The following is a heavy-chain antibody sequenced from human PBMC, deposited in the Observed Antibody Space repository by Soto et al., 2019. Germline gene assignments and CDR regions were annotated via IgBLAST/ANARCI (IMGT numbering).Heavy chain of an antibody. CDR3: ARLVYDTRLNYMYFDF. Sequence: SETLSLSCAVSVVSISSGNWWTCVRQSPQRGLEYIGEIFHDGTANYYPSFERRVAISVDTSKNQFSLKLTSVTAADTAIYFCARLVYDTRLNYMYFDFWGQGTLVTVS. CDR1: VVSISSGNW. J-gene: IGHJ4*02. D-gene: IGHD3-10*01. CDR2: IFHDGTA. V-gene: IGHV4-4*02.